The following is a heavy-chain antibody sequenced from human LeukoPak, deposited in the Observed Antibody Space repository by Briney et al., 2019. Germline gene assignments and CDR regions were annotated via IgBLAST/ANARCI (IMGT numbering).Heavy chain of an antibody. CDR3: AKDLAQGSIIDAFDI. J-gene: IGHJ3*02. D-gene: IGHD5-24*01. Sequence: RGSLRLPCAASGFTFSCYGMHWVRPAPGTGLEGMAFIRYDGSNKYYADSGKGRFTISRDNSKNTLYLQMNSLRAEDTAVYYCAKDLAQGSIIDAFDIWGQGTMVTVSS. CDR2: IRYDGSNK. V-gene: IGHV3-30*02. CDR1: GFTFSCYG.